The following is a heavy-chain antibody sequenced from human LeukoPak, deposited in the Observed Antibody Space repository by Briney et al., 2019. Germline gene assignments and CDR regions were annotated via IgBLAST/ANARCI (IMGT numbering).Heavy chain of an antibody. Sequence: GGSLRLSCAASKFTVSSKYMSWVRQAPGKGLEWVSAISGSGGSTNYADSVKGRFTISRDKSKNTLYLQMNSLTAEDTAVYYCAKTKGGGTFYYDSSGYDYYMDVWGKGTTVTVSS. CDR3: AKTKGGGTFYYDSSGYDYYMDV. D-gene: IGHD3-22*01. V-gene: IGHV3-23*01. CDR2: ISGSGGST. CDR1: KFTVSSKY. J-gene: IGHJ6*03.